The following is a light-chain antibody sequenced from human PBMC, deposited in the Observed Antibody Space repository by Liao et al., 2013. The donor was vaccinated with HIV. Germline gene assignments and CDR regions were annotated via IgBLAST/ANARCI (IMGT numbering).Light chain of an antibody. Sequence: SYVLTQSPSVSVAPGQTAKITCRGNNIGRRSVHWYQQKPGQAPVLVIFHGIDRPSGISDRFSGSTSENTATLTISRAEAGDEADYYCQVWDRGSAHPTVFGPGTKVTVL. V-gene: IGLV3-21*04. CDR1: NIGRRS. CDR3: QVWDRGSAHPTV. J-gene: IGLJ1*01. CDR2: HGI.